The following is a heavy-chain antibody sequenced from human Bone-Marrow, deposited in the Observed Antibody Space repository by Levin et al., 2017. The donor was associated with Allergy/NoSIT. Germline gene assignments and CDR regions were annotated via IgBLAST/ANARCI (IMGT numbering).Heavy chain of an antibody. CDR2: IYHSGST. V-gene: IGHV4-4*02. CDR3: ARASSYSDYENWFDP. Sequence: SQTLSLTCAVSGVSINSINWWTWVRQPPGKGLEWIGEIYHSGSTHYNPSLQSRVTISVDKSRNQFSLKLTSLIAADTAVYFCARASSYSDYENWFDPWGPGILVTVSS. J-gene: IGHJ5*02. D-gene: IGHD5-12*01. CDR1: GVSINSINW.